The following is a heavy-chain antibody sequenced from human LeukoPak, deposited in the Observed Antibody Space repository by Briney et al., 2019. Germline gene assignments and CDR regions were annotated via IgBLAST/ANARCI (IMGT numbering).Heavy chain of an antibody. Sequence: PAETLSLTCTVSGASVSSYYWSWIRQPPGKGLEWIGYIYYSGSTNYNPSSKSQVTMSIRTTKNPISLKRKSVPPAATAVYFCAHGGAGIATAPWGQGTLVTVSS. CDR1: GASVSSYY. CDR2: IYYSGST. V-gene: IGHV4-59*02. D-gene: IGHD6-13*01. CDR3: AHGGAGIATAP. J-gene: IGHJ3*01.